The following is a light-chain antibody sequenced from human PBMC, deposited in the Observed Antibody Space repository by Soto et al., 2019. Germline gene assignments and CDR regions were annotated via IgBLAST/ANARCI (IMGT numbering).Light chain of an antibody. J-gene: IGKJ2*01. Sequence: EIVMTQSPATLSVSPGERATLSCRAGQSVSSNLAWYQQKPGQAPRLLIFGASTRATGIPARFSGSGSGTEFSLSISSLKSEDFAVYYCQQYNDWPLYTFGQGTKLEIK. CDR1: QSVSSN. V-gene: IGKV3-15*01. CDR2: GAS. CDR3: QQYNDWPLYT.